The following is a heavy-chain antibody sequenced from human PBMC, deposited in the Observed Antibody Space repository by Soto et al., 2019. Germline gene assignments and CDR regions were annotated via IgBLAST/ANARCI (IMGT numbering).Heavy chain of an antibody. D-gene: IGHD2-8*02. J-gene: IGHJ4*02. V-gene: IGHV3-23*01. CDR1: GFTFSDYA. CDR2: ISGSGFSGGSI. CDR3: AKKGCTGTRCYFNH. Sequence: PGGSLRLSCAASGFTFSDYAMGWVRKAPGKGLEWVSTISGSGFSGGSIHYADSVKGRFTVSRDNSKNKLYLQMDSLRAEDTAVYYCAKKGCTGTRCYFNHWGQGTLVTVSS.